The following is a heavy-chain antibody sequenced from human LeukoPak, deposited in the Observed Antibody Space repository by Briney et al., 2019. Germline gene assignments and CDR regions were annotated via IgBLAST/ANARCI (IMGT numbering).Heavy chain of an antibody. D-gene: IGHD6-19*01. CDR2: ISYDGSNK. J-gene: IGHJ4*02. V-gene: IGHV3-30*18. CDR3: AKDSPQVAGTYFDY. Sequence: QPGGSLRLSCAASGFAFSNQAMGWVRQAPGKGLEWVAVISYDGSNKYYADSVKGRFTISRDNSKNTLYLQMNSLRAEDTAVYYCAKDSPQVAGTYFDYWGQGTLVTVSS. CDR1: GFAFSNQA.